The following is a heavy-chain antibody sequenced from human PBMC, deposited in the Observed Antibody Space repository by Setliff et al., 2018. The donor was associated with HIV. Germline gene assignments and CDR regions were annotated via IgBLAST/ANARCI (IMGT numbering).Heavy chain of an antibody. Sequence: ASVKVSCKASGYTIPTFGISWVRQARGQGLEWMGWINTETGNPMYAQGFRGRFVFSLDTSVSTAYLQITSLKTEDTAMYYCARVGSYWLTFDYWGQGALVTVSS. CDR2: INTETGNP. CDR1: GYTIPTFG. CDR3: ARVGSYWLTFDY. D-gene: IGHD3-9*01. V-gene: IGHV7-4-1*02. J-gene: IGHJ4*02.